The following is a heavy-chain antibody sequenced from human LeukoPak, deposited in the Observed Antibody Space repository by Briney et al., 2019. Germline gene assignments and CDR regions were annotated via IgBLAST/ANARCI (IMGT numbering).Heavy chain of an antibody. J-gene: IGHJ3*02. CDR1: GGSFSGYY. D-gene: IGHD2/OR15-2a*01. CDR2: IYYSGIT. V-gene: IGHV4-34*01. Sequence: KASETLSLTCAVYGGSFSGYYWSWIRQPPGKGLEWIGSIYYSGITFYNPSLKSRLTISVDTSKNQFSLKLTSVTAADTAVYYCARPLDTTFFNAFDIWGQGTMVTVSS. CDR3: ARPLDTTFFNAFDI.